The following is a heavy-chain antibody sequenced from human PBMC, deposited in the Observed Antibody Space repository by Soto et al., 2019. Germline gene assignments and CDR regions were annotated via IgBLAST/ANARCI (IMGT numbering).Heavy chain of an antibody. J-gene: IGHJ4*02. V-gene: IGHV4-4*07. D-gene: IGHD5-12*01. CDR1: GGSMSGHA. CDR2: IYPSGST. CDR3: VRGRSYSDYEF. Sequence: SETLSLTCTVSGGSMSGHAWIWVRQPAGRGLEWIGHIYPSGSTSYNPSLRSRVTMSLDTSNNQIFLNLTSVTAADTAVFYCVRGRSYSDYEFWDPGTLVTVSS.